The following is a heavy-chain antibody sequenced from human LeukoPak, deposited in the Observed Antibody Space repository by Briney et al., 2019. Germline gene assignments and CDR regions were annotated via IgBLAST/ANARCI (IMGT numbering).Heavy chain of an antibody. CDR1: GDSVSSNSAA. V-gene: IGHV6-1*01. D-gene: IGHD1-20*01. CDR3: AREVANWNGNYYYYMDV. Sequence: SQTLSLTCAISGDSVSSNSAAWNWIRQSPSRGLEWLGRTYYRSKWYNDYAVSVKSRITINPDTSKNQFSLKLSSVTAADTAVYYCAREVANWNGNYYYYMDVWGKGTTVTVSS. CDR2: TYYRSKWYN. J-gene: IGHJ6*03.